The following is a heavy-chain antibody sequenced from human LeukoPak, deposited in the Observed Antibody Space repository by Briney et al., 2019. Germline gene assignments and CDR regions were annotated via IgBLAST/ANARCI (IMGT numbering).Heavy chain of an antibody. Sequence: GGSLRLSCAASGFTFSSYAMSWVRQAPGKGLEWVSAISGSGGSTYYADSVKGRFTISRDNSKNTLYLQMNSLRAEDTAVYYCAKAPGGSDLYGMDVWGQGTTVTVSS. CDR3: AKAPGGSDLYGMDV. D-gene: IGHD3-10*01. V-gene: IGHV3-23*01. CDR1: GFTFSSYA. CDR2: ISGSGGST. J-gene: IGHJ6*02.